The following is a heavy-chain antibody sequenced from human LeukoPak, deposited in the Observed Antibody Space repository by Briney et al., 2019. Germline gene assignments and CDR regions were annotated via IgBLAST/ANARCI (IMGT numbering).Heavy chain of an antibody. J-gene: IGHJ4*02. V-gene: IGHV3-30*10. CDR2: ISFDGTNK. CDR1: GFTFSSYA. D-gene: IGHD5-24*01. CDR3: AKSGERWQQFWYYDN. Sequence: GGSLRLSCAASGFTFSSYAMHWVRQAPGKGLEWVAVISFDGTNKYYTDSVKGRFSISRDNSKNTLYLEMDSLRAEDTAVYYCAKSGERWQQFWYYDNWGQGTFITASS.